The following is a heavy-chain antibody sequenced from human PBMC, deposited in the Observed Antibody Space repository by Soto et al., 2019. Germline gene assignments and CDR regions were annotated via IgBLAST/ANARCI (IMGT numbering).Heavy chain of an antibody. CDR3: AKKERGYSYGLYYFDY. CDR2: ISGSGGST. CDR1: GLTFSGYG. J-gene: IGHJ4*02. D-gene: IGHD5-18*01. Sequence: GGSLRLSCAAAGLTFSGYGRSWVRQTTGKGLEWVSAISGSGGSTYYADSVKGRFTISRDNSKNTLYLQMNSLRAEDTAVYYCAKKERGYSYGLYYFDYWGQGSLVTVSS. V-gene: IGHV3-23*01.